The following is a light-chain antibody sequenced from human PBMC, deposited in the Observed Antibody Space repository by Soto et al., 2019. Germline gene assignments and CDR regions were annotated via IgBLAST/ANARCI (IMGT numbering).Light chain of an antibody. CDR3: STYANNSPYV. CDR2: EVS. J-gene: IGLJ1*01. CDR1: SSDIGGYNS. V-gene: IGLV2-14*01. Sequence: QSVLTQPSSVSGSPVQSITISCTGTSSDIGGYNSVSWYQQHPVKAPKLMIYEVSNRPSGVSNRFSGSKSGNTASLTISGLQAEDEADYYCSTYANNSPYVFGTGNKLTVL.